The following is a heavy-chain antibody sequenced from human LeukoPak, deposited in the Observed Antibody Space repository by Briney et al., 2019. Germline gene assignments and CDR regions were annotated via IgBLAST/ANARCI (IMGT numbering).Heavy chain of an antibody. CDR1: GFTVSTNF. D-gene: IGHD4-11*01. J-gene: IGHJ4*02. CDR2: IYSGGST. V-gene: IGHV3-53*01. Sequence: GGSLRLSCVVSGFTVSTNFMCWVRQAPGERLEWVSVIYSGGSTYYADSVKSRFTISRDNSKNTLYLQMNSLRAEDTAVYYCARTRVDTTTFDYFDYWGQGTLVTVSS. CDR3: ARTRVDTTTFDYFDY.